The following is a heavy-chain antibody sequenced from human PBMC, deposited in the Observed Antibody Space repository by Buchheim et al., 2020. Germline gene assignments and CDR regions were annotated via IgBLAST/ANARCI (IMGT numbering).Heavy chain of an antibody. V-gene: IGHV1-46*01. D-gene: IGHD3-3*01. CDR3: ARTLSYYDFWSGPPHFDY. Sequence: QVQLVQSGAEVKKPGASVKVSCKASGYTFTSYYMHWVRQAPGQGLEWMGIINPSGGSTSYAQKFQGRVTMTRDTSTSTVYMELSSLRSDGTAVYYCARTLSYYDFWSGPPHFDYWGQGTL. J-gene: IGHJ4*02. CDR1: GYTFTSYY. CDR2: INPSGGST.